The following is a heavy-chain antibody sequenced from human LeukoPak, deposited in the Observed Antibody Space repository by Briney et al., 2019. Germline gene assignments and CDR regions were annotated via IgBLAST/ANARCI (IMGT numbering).Heavy chain of an antibody. D-gene: IGHD5-24*01. CDR1: GGPCSSYT. CDR2: IFPIIDMA. V-gene: IGHV1-69*02. CDR3: ARGRGEMATIKGCAFDI. J-gene: IGHJ3*02. Sequence: ASVKVSCKASGGPCSSYTINWVRLVPGQGLEWMGRIFPIIDMANYAQKFHGRVTIIADKSTNTAYMELSSLRPEDTAVYYCARGRGEMATIKGCAFDIWGQGTMVTVSS.